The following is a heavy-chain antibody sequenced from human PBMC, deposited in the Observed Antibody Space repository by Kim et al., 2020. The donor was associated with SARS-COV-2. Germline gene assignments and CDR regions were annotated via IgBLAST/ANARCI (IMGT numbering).Heavy chain of an antibody. CDR1: GFTFSDYY. V-gene: IGHV3-11*05. D-gene: IGHD2-2*01. J-gene: IGHJ6*02. Sequence: GGSLRLSCAASGFTFSDYYMSWIRQAPGKGLEWVSYISSSSSYTNYADSVKGRFTISRDNAKNSLYLQMNSLRAEDTAVYYCARDRPDIVVVPAARFSFHYYYYGMDVWGQGTTVTVSS. CDR2: ISSSSSYT. CDR3: ARDRPDIVVVPAARFSFHYYYYGMDV.